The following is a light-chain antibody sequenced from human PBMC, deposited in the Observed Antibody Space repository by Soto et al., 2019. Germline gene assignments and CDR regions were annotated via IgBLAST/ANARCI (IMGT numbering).Light chain of an antibody. CDR3: QQYTDWPPNT. J-gene: IGKJ5*01. V-gene: IGKV3-15*01. CDR1: QRVYSN. CDR2: GAS. Sequence: IVLTQSPATLSLSPWESATLSCRASQRVYSNLAWYQQRPGQAPRLLIYGASTRATGVPARFSGRGSGTEITLTISSLQSEDFAVYYCQQYTDWPPNTFGQGTRLDIK.